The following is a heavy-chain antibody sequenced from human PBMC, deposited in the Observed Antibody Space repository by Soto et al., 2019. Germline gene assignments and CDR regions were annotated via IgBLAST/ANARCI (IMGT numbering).Heavy chain of an antibody. CDR3: ARYYYDTSGYYYDY. D-gene: IGHD3-22*01. J-gene: IGHJ4*02. Sequence: PSETLSLTCTVSGGSISSYYWSWIRQPPGKGLEWIGYVHDNWASHYNPSLKSRVTMSVGTSKNQFSLKLSSVTAADTAVYYCARYYYDTSGYYYDYWGQGSLVTVSS. CDR2: VHDNWAS. V-gene: IGHV4-59*01. CDR1: GGSISSYY.